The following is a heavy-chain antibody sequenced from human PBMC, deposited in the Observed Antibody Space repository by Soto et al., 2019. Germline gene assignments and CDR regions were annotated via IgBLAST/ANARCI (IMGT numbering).Heavy chain of an antibody. V-gene: IGHV3-9*01. D-gene: IGHD6-6*01. CDR1: GFTFDDYA. CDR3: AKDGSIAARYDYYYGMDV. J-gene: IGHJ6*02. Sequence: SGGSLRLSCAAPGFTFDDYAMHWVRQAPGKGLEWVSGISWNSGSIGYADSVKGRFTISRDNAKNSLYLQMNSLRAEDAALYYCAKDGSIAARYDYYYGMDVWGQGTTVTVSS. CDR2: ISWNSGSI.